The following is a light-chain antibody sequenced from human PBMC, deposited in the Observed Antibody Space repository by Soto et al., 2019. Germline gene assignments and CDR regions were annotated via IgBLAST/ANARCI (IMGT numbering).Light chain of an antibody. J-gene: IGKJ5*01. V-gene: IGKV2-30*02. Sequence: EVVMTQSPLSLPCTLGQPAPVSVKSNHSLVHSDGIAYFSWFQQRPGRAPRRLIYKVSNRDSGVPARFSGSGSGTDFALKISRVEAEDVGVYYCMQGTHWPITFGQGTRLEI. CDR2: KVS. CDR3: MQGTHWPIT. CDR1: HSLVHSDGIAY.